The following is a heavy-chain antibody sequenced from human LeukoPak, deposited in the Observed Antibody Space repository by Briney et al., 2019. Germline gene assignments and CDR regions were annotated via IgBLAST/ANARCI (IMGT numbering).Heavy chain of an antibody. CDR2: FDPEHGET. Sequence: GASVKVSCKVSGYTLTELSMHWVRQAPGKGLEWMGGFDPEHGETVYAQKFQGRLTMTEDTSTHTAYMELSSLRSDDTAVYYCARDRDYYGSGEIYYYYYMDVWGKGTTVTISS. CDR3: ARDRDYYGSGEIYYYYYMDV. D-gene: IGHD3-10*01. V-gene: IGHV1-24*01. CDR1: GYTLTELS. J-gene: IGHJ6*03.